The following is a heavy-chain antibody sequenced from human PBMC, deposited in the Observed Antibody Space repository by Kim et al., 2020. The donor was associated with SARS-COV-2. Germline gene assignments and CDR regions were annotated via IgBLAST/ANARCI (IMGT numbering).Heavy chain of an antibody. CDR3: ARAYSSGWTYFDY. V-gene: IGHV3-21*01. J-gene: IGHJ4*02. Sequence: GSLRLSCAASGFTFSSYSMNWVRQAPGKGLEWVSSISSSSSYIYYADSVKGRFTISRDNAKNSLYLQMNNLRAEDTAVYYCARAYSSGWTYFDYWGQGTLVTVSS. CDR1: GFTFSSYS. D-gene: IGHD6-19*01. CDR2: ISSSSSYI.